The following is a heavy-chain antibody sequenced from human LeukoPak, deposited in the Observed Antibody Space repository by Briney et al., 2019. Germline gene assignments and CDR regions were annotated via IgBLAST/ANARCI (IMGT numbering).Heavy chain of an antibody. CDR3: ARDALWFGETTYYYGMDV. Sequence: PGGSLGLSCAASGFTFSDYYMSWIRQAIGKGLEWVSYISSSSSYTNYADSVKGRFTISRDNAKNSLYLQMNSLRAEDTAVYYCARDALWFGETTYYYGMDVWGKGTTATVSS. J-gene: IGHJ6*04. V-gene: IGHV3-11*06. CDR2: ISSSSSYT. D-gene: IGHD3-10*01. CDR1: GFTFSDYY.